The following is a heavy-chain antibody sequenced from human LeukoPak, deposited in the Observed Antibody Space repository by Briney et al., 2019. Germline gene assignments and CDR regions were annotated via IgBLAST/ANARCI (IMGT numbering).Heavy chain of an antibody. CDR3: GGSGRPALFDY. CDR2: IYSGGNT. V-gene: IGHV3-53*01. CDR1: GFTVSSNY. J-gene: IGHJ4*02. D-gene: IGHD2-2*01. Sequence: GGSLRLSCAASGFTVSSNYMSWVRQAPGKELEWVSIIYSGGNTYYADSVKGRFTISRDNSKNTLYLQMNSLRVEDTAVYYCGGSGRPALFDYWGQRTLVTVSS.